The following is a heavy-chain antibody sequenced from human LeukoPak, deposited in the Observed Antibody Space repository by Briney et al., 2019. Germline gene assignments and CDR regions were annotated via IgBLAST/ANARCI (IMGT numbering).Heavy chain of an antibody. CDR1: GFTFSSYS. V-gene: IGHV3-48*01. J-gene: IGHJ3*02. CDR2: ISSSSSTI. D-gene: IGHD4-17*01. Sequence: GGSLRLSCAASGFTFSSYSMNWVRQAPGKGLEWVSYISSSSSTIYYADSVKGRFTISRDNAKNSLYLQMNSLRAEDTAVYYCARGATVTKSAFDIWGQGTMVTVSS. CDR3: ARGATVTKSAFDI.